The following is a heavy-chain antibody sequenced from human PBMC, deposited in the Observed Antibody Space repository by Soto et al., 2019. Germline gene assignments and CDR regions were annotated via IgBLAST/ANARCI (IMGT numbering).Heavy chain of an antibody. CDR3: ASDKSTKDYYYYMDV. CDR2: IWYDGSNK. J-gene: IGHJ6*03. CDR1: GFTFSSYG. D-gene: IGHD2-2*01. Sequence: QVQLVESGGGVVQPGRSLRLSCAASGFTFSSYGMHWVRQAPGKGLEWVAVIWYDGSNKYYADSVKGRFTISRDNSKNTLYLQMNSLRAEDTAVYYCASDKSTKDYYYYMDVWGKGTTVTVSS. V-gene: IGHV3-33*01.